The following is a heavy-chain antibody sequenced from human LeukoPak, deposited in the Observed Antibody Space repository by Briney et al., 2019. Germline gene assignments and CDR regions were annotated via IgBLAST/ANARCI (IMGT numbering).Heavy chain of an antibody. V-gene: IGHV4-34*01. D-gene: IGHD4-17*01. CDR1: GGSFSGYY. CDR3: ARGPHWVTGDYDAFDI. Sequence: SETLSLTCTVYGGSFSGYYWNWIRQPPGKGLEWIGEINHSGSTNYNPSLKSRVTISVDTSKNQFSLKLSSVTAADTAVYYCARGPHWVTGDYDAFDIWGQGTMVTVSS. CDR2: INHSGST. J-gene: IGHJ3*02.